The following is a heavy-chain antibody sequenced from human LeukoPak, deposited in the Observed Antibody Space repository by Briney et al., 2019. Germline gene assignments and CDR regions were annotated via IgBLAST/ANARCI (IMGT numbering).Heavy chain of an antibody. V-gene: IGHV3-23*01. J-gene: IGHJ6*02. Sequence: GGSLRLSCAASGFTFSSYGMSWVRQAPGKGLGWVSGISGSGGSAHYADSVKGRFIISRDNSKNTLDLHMNSLRAEDTAVYYCAKDQFMVTGYYYYGMDVWGQGTTVTVSS. CDR1: GFTFSSYG. CDR2: ISGSGGSA. CDR3: AKDQFMVTGYYYYGMDV. D-gene: IGHD1-14*01.